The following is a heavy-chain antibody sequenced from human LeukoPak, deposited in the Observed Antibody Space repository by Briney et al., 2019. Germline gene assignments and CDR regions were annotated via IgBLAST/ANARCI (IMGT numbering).Heavy chain of an antibody. CDR2: ISWKSDSV. D-gene: IGHD4-23*01. V-gene: IGHV3-9*01. J-gene: IGHJ4*02. CDR3: AKDWSYGGNSWKYFGS. Sequence: PGGSLRLSCVASGFTFDVYAMHWFRQAPGKGLEWVSGISWKSDSVDYADSVKGRFTISRDNAKNSLYLQMNSLRADDTALYYCAKDWSYGGNSWKYFGSWGRGVLVTVSS. CDR1: GFTFDVYA.